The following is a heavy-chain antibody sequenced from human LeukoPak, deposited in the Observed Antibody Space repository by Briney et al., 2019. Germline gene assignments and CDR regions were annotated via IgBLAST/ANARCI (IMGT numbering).Heavy chain of an antibody. CDR2: IYHSGST. J-gene: IGHJ6*02. CDR1: GGSNSSGGYS. V-gene: IGHV4-30-2*01. CDR3: ARSGLEIPTSGYYYYYGMDV. Sequence: SETLSLTCAVSGGSNSSGGYSWGWIRQPPGKGLEWIGYIYHSGSTYYNPSLKSRVTISVDRSKNQFSLKLSSVTAADTAVYYCARSGLEIPTSGYYYYYGMDVWGQGTTVTVSS. D-gene: IGHD1-26*01.